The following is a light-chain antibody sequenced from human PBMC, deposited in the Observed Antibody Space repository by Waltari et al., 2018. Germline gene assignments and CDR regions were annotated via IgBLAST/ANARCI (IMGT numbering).Light chain of an antibody. J-gene: IGLJ3*02. CDR1: SSDIAAYHY. CDR3: SSFTGSSTV. V-gene: IGLV2-14*03. CDR2: DVS. Sequence: QSALTQPASVSGSPGQSIPLSCTGTSSDIAAYHYVSWYQQHPGKAPQLMIFDVSNRPSGISHRFSGSKSGNTASLTISGLQAEDEAHYYCSSFTGSSTVFGGGTELTVL.